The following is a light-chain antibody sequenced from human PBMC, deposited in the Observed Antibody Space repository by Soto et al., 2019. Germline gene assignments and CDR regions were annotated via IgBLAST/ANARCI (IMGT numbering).Light chain of an antibody. Sequence: EIVLTQSPGTLSLSPGERATLSCRASQTITSRYVAWYQQKLDQAPRLLIYGASNRATGIPDRFSGSGSGTDFTLTINSLEPEDFAVYYCQQYDNSPPTFGPWTTVDIK. J-gene: IGKJ3*01. V-gene: IGKV3-20*01. CDR3: QQYDNSPPT. CDR1: QTITSRY. CDR2: GAS.